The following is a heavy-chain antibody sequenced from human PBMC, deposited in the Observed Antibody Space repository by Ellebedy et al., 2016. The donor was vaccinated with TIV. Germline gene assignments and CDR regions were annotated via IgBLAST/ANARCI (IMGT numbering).Heavy chain of an antibody. D-gene: IGHD6-13*01. CDR2: INPSGGST. J-gene: IGHJ4*02. V-gene: IGHV1-46*01. CDR1: GYTFTSYY. Sequence: ASVKVSCKTSGYTFTSYYMHWVRQAPGQGREWMGMINPSGGSTSYEQKFQGRVTMTRDTSTSTVYMELSSLRSEDTAVYYCTCLQLGIADYFDYWGQGALVTVSS. CDR3: TCLQLGIADYFDY.